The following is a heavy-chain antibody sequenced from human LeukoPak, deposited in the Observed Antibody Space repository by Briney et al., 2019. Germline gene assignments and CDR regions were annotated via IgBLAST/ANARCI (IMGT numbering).Heavy chain of an antibody. D-gene: IGHD5-12*01. V-gene: IGHV3-30*04. J-gene: IGHJ4*02. CDR2: ISYDGSNK. Sequence: GGSLRLSCAASGFTFSSYAMHWVRQAPGKGLEWVAVISYDGSNKYYAGSVKGRFTISRDNSKNTLYLQMNSLRAEGTAVYYCARDGYSGYDYVDYFDYWGQGTLVTVSS. CDR1: GFTFSSYA. CDR3: ARDGYSGYDYVDYFDY.